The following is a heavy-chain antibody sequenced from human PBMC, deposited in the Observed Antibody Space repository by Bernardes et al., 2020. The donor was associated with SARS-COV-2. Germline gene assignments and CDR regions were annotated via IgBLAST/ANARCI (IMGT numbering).Heavy chain of an antibody. CDR1: GGSISSYY. J-gene: IGHJ6*03. CDR2: IYYSGST. D-gene: IGHD2-2*02. V-gene: IGHV4-59*08. CDR3: AGHCSSTSCYTDYYYMDV. Sequence: SETLSLTCTVSGGSISSYYWSWIRQPPGKGLEWIGYIYYSGSTNYNPSLKSRVTISVDTSKNQFSLKLSSVTAADTAVYYCAGHCSSTSCYTDYYYMDVWGKGTTVTVSS.